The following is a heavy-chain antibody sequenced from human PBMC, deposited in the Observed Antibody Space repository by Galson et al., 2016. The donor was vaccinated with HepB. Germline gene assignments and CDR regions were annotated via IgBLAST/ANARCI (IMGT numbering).Heavy chain of an antibody. D-gene: IGHD1-26*01. Sequence: TLSLTCVVSGDSVSSNYYWSWIRQPPGKGLEWIGAIYYTGRTKYNPFLKSRLTISVDTSKNHFSLELTSVNTADTAIYYCARYAGVGKTPGRFDWGLGTLVTVSS. CDR1: GDSVSSNYY. CDR3: ARYAGVGKTPGRFD. J-gene: IGHJ1*01. V-gene: IGHV4-61*03. CDR2: IYYTGRT.